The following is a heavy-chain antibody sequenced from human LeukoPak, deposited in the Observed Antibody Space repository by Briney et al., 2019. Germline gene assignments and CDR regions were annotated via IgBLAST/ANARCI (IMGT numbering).Heavy chain of an antibody. Sequence: ASVKVSCKASGYTFTGFHMRWVRQAPGQGLEWVGWIKANSGGTNYAQKFQGRVTVTRDTSISTAYMELTRLTSDDTAAYYCARDPIDVYYFFDHWGQGTLVTVSS. CDR2: IKANSGGT. CDR3: ARDPIDVYYFFDH. D-gene: IGHD2-8*01. V-gene: IGHV1-2*02. J-gene: IGHJ4*02. CDR1: GYTFTGFH.